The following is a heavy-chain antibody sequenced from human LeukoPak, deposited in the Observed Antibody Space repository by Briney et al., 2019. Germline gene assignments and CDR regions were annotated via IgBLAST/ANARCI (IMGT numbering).Heavy chain of an antibody. CDR3: AKSPAKYYYYGMDV. CDR1: GSTFSSYG. V-gene: IGHV3-30*18. Sequence: PGRSLRLSCAASGSTFSSYGMHWVRQAPGKGLEWVAVISYDGSNKYYADSVKGRFTISRDNSKDTLYLQMNSLRAEDTAVYYCAKSPAKYYYYGMDVWGQGTTVTVSS. CDR2: ISYDGSNK. J-gene: IGHJ6*02.